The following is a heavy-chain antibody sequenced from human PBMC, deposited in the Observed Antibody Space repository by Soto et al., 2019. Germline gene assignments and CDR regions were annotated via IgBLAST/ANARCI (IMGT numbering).Heavy chain of an antibody. Sequence: SETLSLTCTVSGGSISSSSYYWGWIRQPPGKGLEWIGSIYYSGSTYYNPSLKSRVTISVDTSKNQFSLKLSSVTAADTAVYYCARYPLIAAAGTFWFDPWGQGTLVTVSS. CDR3: ARYPLIAAAGTFWFDP. D-gene: IGHD6-13*01. CDR1: GGSISSSSYY. V-gene: IGHV4-39*01. CDR2: IYYSGST. J-gene: IGHJ5*02.